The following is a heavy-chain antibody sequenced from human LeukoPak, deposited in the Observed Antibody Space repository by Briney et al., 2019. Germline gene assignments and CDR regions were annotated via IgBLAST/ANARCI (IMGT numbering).Heavy chain of an antibody. CDR2: INPSSGGT. D-gene: IGHD2-2*02. Sequence: ASVKVSCKASGYTFTGYYMHWVRQAPGQGLEWMGWINPSSGGTNYAQKFQGRVTMTRDTSISTAYMELSRLRSDDTAVYYCVRGCSSTSCYTGSYWFDPWGQGTLVTVSS. V-gene: IGHV1-2*02. J-gene: IGHJ5*02. CDR3: VRGCSSTSCYTGSYWFDP. CDR1: GYTFTGYY.